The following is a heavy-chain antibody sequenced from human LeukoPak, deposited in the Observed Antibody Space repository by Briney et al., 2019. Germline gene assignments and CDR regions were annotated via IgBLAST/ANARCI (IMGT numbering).Heavy chain of an antibody. V-gene: IGHV5-51*01. CDR2: IYPGDSDT. CDR1: GYTFSSYW. Sequence: GESLRISCKGSGYTFSSYWIGWVRQMPGKGLEWMGIIYPGDSDTRYGPSLQGQVTISVDTSIGTAYLQWSSLKASDTAIYYCARQNDFRLDYWGQGTLVTVSS. J-gene: IGHJ4*02. CDR3: ARQNDFRLDY. D-gene: IGHD3-3*01.